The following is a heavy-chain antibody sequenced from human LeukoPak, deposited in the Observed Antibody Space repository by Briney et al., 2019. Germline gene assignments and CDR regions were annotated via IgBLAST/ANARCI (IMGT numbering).Heavy chain of an antibody. CDR3: ARPPQYYYSSKKYYFDY. D-gene: IGHD3-10*01. Sequence: GESLKISCKGSGYSFTNHWIAWVRQVPGKGLEWMGIIYPDDSDTRYHPSFQGQATISADKSISTAYLQWSSLEASDTAIYYCARPPQYYYSSKKYYFDYWGQGTLVTVSS. J-gene: IGHJ4*02. CDR1: GYSFTNHW. CDR2: IYPDDSDT. V-gene: IGHV5-51*01.